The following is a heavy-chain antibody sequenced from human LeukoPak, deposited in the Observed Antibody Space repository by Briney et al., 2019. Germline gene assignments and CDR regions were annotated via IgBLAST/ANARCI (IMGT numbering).Heavy chain of an antibody. J-gene: IGHJ6*03. CDR1: GFTFSSYG. D-gene: IGHD6-13*01. CDR3: AKGSSSWYSDYYYYMDV. Sequence: GGSLRLSCAASGFTFSSYGMHWVRQAPGKGLEWVAVISYDGSNKYYADSVKGRFTISRDNSKNTLYLQMNSLRAEDTAVYYCAKGSSSWYSDYYYYMDVWGKGTTVTVSS. V-gene: IGHV3-30*18. CDR2: ISYDGSNK.